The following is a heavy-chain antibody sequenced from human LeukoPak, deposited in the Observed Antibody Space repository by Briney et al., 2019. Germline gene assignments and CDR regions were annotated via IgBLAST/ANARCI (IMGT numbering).Heavy chain of an antibody. Sequence: PSETLSLTCTVSGGSISSGSYYWGWVRQRAGGGVEWIVRIYTSGSTNYNPSLKSRVTISVDTSKNQFSLKLSSVTAADTAVYYCARADYYDSSGYSSYYYYGMDVWGQGTTVTVSS. J-gene: IGHJ6*02. CDR2: IYTSGST. CDR1: GGSISSGSYY. CDR3: ARADYYDSSGYSSYYYYGMDV. V-gene: IGHV4-61*02. D-gene: IGHD3-22*01.